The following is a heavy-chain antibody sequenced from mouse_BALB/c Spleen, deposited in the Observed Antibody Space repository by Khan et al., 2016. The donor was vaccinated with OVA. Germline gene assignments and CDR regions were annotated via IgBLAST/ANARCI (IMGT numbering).Heavy chain of an antibody. Sequence: QVQLKESGPGLVAPSQSLSITCTVSGFSLTSYDISWIRQPPGKGLEWLGVIWTGGGTNYNSAFMSRLNISKDNSKSQVFLKMNSLQTDDTSIYYCVRRGHYYGRFYWYFDVWGAGTTVTVSS. CDR2: IWTGGGT. CDR1: GFSLTSYD. V-gene: IGHV2-9-2*01. D-gene: IGHD1-1*01. CDR3: VRRGHYYGRFYWYFDV. J-gene: IGHJ1*01.